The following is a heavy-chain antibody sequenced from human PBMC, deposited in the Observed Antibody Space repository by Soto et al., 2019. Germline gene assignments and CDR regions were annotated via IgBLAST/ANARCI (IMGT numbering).Heavy chain of an antibody. Sequence: QVQLQQWGAGLLKPSETLSLTCAVYGGSFSGYYWSWIRQPPGKGLEWIGEINHSGSTNYNPSLRSLVTISVDTSKNQFSLKLSSVTAADTAVYYCARGLRIAARLGGYYYYGMDVWGQGTTVTVSS. D-gene: IGHD6-6*01. CDR3: ARGLRIAARLGGYYYYGMDV. CDR1: GGSFSGYY. V-gene: IGHV4-34*01. J-gene: IGHJ6*02. CDR2: INHSGST.